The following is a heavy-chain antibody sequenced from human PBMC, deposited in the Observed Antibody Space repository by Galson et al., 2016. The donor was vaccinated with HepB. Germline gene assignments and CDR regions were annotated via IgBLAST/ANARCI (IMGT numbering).Heavy chain of an antibody. CDR3: AREGLWFGELLETYYHYSGMDV. D-gene: IGHD3-10*01. CDR2: VIPIFGTP. V-gene: IGHV1-69*13. CDR1: GGSFSSSA. Sequence: SVKVSCKASGGSFSSSAINWVRQAPGQGLEWVGGVIPIFGTPNYAQKFQGRVRITADESTSTGYMELSSLRSDDTAVYYCAREGLWFGELLETYYHYSGMDVWRQGTTVTVSS. J-gene: IGHJ6*02.